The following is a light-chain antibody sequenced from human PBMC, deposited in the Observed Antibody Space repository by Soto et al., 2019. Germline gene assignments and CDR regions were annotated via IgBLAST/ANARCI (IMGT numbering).Light chain of an antibody. Sequence: QSALTQPASVSGSPGQSITISCTGTTSDVGGYDYVSWYQHHPGKAPKLMIYDVNNRPSGISNRFSGSKSGNTASLTISGLQAEDEADYYCTSYTATNTNVFGTGTKVTVL. CDR1: TSDVGGYDY. J-gene: IGLJ1*01. CDR2: DVN. CDR3: TSYTATNTNV. V-gene: IGLV2-14*03.